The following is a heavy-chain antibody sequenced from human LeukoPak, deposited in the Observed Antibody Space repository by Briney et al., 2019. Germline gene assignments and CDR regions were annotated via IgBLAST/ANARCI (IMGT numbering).Heavy chain of an antibody. Sequence: PSETLSLTCTVSGGSIFSYCWSWIRQPPGKGLEWMGYIYCSGSTNYNPSLKSRVTTSVDTSKNQFSLRVSSVTAADTAVYYCARHLNNCGDDCYIFDYWGQGTLVTVSS. J-gene: IGHJ4*02. CDR2: IYCSGST. V-gene: IGHV4-59*08. CDR3: ARHLNNCGDDCYIFDY. D-gene: IGHD2-21*01. CDR1: GGSIFSYC.